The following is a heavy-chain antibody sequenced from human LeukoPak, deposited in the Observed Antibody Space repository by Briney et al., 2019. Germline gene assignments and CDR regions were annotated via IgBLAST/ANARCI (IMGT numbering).Heavy chain of an antibody. CDR2: MFSTGST. V-gene: IGHV4-4*07. D-gene: IGHD6-19*01. J-gene: IGHJ4*02. Sequence: PSETLSLTCTVSGDSLTNYYWAWIRQSAGEGLEWIGPMFSTGSTKYNPSFESRVTMPRDASKNKFSLRLNSVTAGDTAIYYCARIYSRGWSLDSWGPGTLVTVSS. CDR3: ARIYSRGWSLDS. CDR1: GDSLTNYY.